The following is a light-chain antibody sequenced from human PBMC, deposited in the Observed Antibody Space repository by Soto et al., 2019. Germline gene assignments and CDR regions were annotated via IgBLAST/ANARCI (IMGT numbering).Light chain of an antibody. CDR3: QKYDSGLAFT. J-gene: IGKJ3*01. Sequence: DILMTQSPSSLSATIGDRVTINCRASQAISNSLAWYQQKPGKVPKLLIYAASTLQSGVPSRFSGSGSGTDFTVTISSLQPEDVATYYCQKYDSGLAFTFGPGTIVDLK. CDR1: QAISNS. CDR2: AAS. V-gene: IGKV1-27*01.